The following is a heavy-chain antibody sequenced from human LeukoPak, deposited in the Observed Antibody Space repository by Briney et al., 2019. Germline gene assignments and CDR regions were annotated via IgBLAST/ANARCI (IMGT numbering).Heavy chain of an antibody. CDR2: TNPSGGST. CDR1: GYTFTSYY. V-gene: IGHV1-46*01. Sequence: ASVKVSCKASGYTFTSYYMHWVRQAPGQGLEWMGITNPSGGSTSYAQKFQGRVTMTRDTSTSTVYMELSSLRSEDTAVYYCARPSVYYYDFWSGPGAFDYWGQGTLVTVSS. CDR3: ARPSVYYYDFWSGPGAFDY. D-gene: IGHD3-3*01. J-gene: IGHJ4*02.